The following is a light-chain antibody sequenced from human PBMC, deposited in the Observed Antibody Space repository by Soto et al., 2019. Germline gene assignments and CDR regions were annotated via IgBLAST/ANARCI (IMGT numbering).Light chain of an antibody. CDR2: GAS. J-gene: IGKJ5*01. CDR1: QTVISSS. CDR3: QQRSDSIT. Sequence: EIVLTQSPGTLSLSPGERATLSCRASQTVISSSLAWYQQKPGQTPRLLIYGASTRAPGIPARLSGRGSGADFTLTISSIEPEDSAVYYCQQRSDSITFGQGTRLEIK. V-gene: IGKV3D-20*02.